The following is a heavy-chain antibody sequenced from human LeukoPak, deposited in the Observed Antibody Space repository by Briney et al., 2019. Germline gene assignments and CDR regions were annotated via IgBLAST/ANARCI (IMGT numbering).Heavy chain of an antibody. D-gene: IGHD2-15*01. CDR1: GGSISSGGYY. CDR2: IYYSGST. CDR3: ARAMSDIVVVVAATPYAFDI. Sequence: SETLSLTCTVSGGSISSGGYYWSWIRQHPGKGLEWIGYIYYSGSTYYNPSLKSRVTISVDTSKNQFSLKLSSVTAADTAVYYCARAMSDIVVVVAATPYAFDIWGQGTMVTVSS. J-gene: IGHJ3*02. V-gene: IGHV4-31*03.